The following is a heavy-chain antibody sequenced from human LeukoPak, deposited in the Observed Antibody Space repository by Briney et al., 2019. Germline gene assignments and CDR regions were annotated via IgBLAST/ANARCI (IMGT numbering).Heavy chain of an antibody. CDR2: ISSTGSGM. Sequence: PGGSLRLSCAASGFTFNDYDMNWVRQAPGKGLEWVSYISSTGSGMHYTDSVRGRFTISRDNAKSSLYLQMNSLRDEDTAVYYCARGVSRYISGWHFDYWGQGALVTVSS. CDR3: ARGVSRYISGWHFDY. J-gene: IGHJ4*02. CDR1: GFTFNDYD. D-gene: IGHD6-19*01. V-gene: IGHV3-48*02.